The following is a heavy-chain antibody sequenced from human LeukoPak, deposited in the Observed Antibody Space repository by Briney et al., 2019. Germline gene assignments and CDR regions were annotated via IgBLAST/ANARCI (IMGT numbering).Heavy chain of an antibody. V-gene: IGHV1-69*06. J-gene: IGHJ4*02. CDR2: IIPIFGTA. Sequence: EASVKVSCKASGGTFSSYAISWVRQAPGQGLEWMGGIIPIFGTANYAQKFQGRVTITADKSTSTAYMELSSLRSEDTAVYYCARAPLQRTIFGVVITYFDYWGQGTLVTVSS. CDR1: GGTFSSYA. D-gene: IGHD3-3*01. CDR3: ARAPLQRTIFGVVITYFDY.